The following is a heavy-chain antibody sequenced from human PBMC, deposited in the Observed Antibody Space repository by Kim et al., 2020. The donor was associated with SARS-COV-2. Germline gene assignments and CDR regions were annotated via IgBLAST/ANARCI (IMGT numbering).Heavy chain of an antibody. CDR2: INHSGST. D-gene: IGHD6-13*01. J-gene: IGHJ4*02. CDR3: ARGSSWYYFDY. Sequence: SETLSLTCAVYGGSFSGYYWSWIRQPPGKGLEWIGEINHSGSTNYNPSLKSRVTISVDTSKNQFSLKLSSVTAADTAVYYCARGSSWYYFDYWGQGTLVT. V-gene: IGHV4-34*01. CDR1: GGSFSGYY.